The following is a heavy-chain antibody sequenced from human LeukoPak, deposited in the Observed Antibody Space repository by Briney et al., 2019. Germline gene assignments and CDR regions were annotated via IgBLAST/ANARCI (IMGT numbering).Heavy chain of an antibody. V-gene: IGHV1-2*02. CDR1: GYAFTAYY. Sequence: ASVTLSCKASGYAFTAYYIHWVRQAPGQGLEWMGWISGKDGGTHYGQKFQGRVTMIRDTSITTVYLDLSILTSDDTAVYFCTRVGCSSTTCYPERDYWGQGTLVIVSS. CDR2: ISGKDGGT. CDR3: TRVGCSSTTCYPERDY. J-gene: IGHJ4*02. D-gene: IGHD2-2*01.